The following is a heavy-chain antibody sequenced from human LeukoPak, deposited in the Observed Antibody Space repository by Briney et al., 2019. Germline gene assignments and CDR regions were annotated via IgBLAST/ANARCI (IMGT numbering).Heavy chain of an antibody. J-gene: IGHJ5*02. D-gene: IGHD5-12*01. Sequence: PGGSLRLSCALSGFTFSSYAMSWVRQAPGKGLEWVSAISGSGGSTYYADSVKGRYTISRDNSKNTLYLQMNSLRAEDTAVYYCAKRGYSGYDPWFDPWGQGTLVTVSS. CDR3: AKRGYSGYDPWFDP. CDR2: ISGSGGST. V-gene: IGHV3-23*01. CDR1: GFTFSSYA.